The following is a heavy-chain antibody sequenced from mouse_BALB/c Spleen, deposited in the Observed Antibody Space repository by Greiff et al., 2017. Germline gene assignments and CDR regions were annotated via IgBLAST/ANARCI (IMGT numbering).Heavy chain of an antibody. CDR3: ARENYYGFSPYFDY. Sequence: VKLVESGPGLVAPSQSLSITCTVSGFSLTSYGVHWVRQPPGKGLEWLGVIWAGGSTNYNSALMSRLSISKDNSKSQVFLKMNSLQTDDTAMYYCARENYYGFSPYFDYWGQGTTLTVSS. J-gene: IGHJ2*01. CDR2: IWAGGST. D-gene: IGHD1-1*01. CDR1: GFSLTSYG. V-gene: IGHV2-9*02.